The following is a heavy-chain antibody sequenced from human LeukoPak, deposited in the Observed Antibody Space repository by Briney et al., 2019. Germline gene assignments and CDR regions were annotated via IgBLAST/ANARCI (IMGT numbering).Heavy chain of an antibody. CDR2: MNSDGGIT. V-gene: IGHV3-74*01. D-gene: IGHD1-14*01. J-gene: IGHJ4*02. Sequence: QTGGSLRLSCAASGFTFSNSWMHWVRQVPGKGLLWVSRMNSDGGITNYADSMKGRFTISRDNARNTLYLQIHTLTVEDTAVYYCARAGSFRFDYWGQGTLVTVSS. CDR1: GFTFSNSW. CDR3: ARAGSFRFDY.